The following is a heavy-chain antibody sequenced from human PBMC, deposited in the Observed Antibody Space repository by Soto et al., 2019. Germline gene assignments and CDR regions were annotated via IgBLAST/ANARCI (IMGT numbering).Heavy chain of an antibody. CDR3: AKNWEQWLVKYYYGMDV. CDR1: GFTFSSYG. J-gene: IGHJ6*02. Sequence: GSLRLSCAASGFTFSSYGMHWVRQAPGKGLEWVAVISYDGSNKYYADSVKGRFTISRDNSKNTLYLQMNSLRAEDTAVYYCAKNWEQWLVKYYYGMDVWGQGTTVTVSS. V-gene: IGHV3-30*18. CDR2: ISYDGSNK. D-gene: IGHD6-19*01.